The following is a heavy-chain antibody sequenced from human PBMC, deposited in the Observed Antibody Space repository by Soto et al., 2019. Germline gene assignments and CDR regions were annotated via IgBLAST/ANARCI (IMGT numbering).Heavy chain of an antibody. Sequence: HPGGSLRLACAASGFTVSSNYMSWVRQAPGKGLEWVSVISSGGYTYYPDSVEGRFTISRHISKNTLYLQMNSLRPEDTAVYYCARAYNEQLWNWFDPWGQGTLVTVSS. V-gene: IGHV3-53*04. CDR2: ISSGGYT. D-gene: IGHD6-6*01. J-gene: IGHJ5*02. CDR1: GFTVSSNY. CDR3: ARAYNEQLWNWFDP.